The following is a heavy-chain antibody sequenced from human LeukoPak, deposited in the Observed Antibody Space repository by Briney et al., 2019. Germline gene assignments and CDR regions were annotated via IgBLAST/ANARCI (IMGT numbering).Heavy chain of an antibody. J-gene: IGHJ4*02. D-gene: IGHD6-13*01. CDR3: ARRVPAGSSWPLDY. Sequence: QSGGSLRLSCAASGFTVSSNYMSWVRQAPGKGLAWVSVIYSGGSTYYADSVKGRFTISRDNSKNTLYLQMNSLRAEDTAVYYCARRVPAGSSWPLDYWGQGTLVTVSS. CDR1: GFTVSSNY. CDR2: IYSGGST. V-gene: IGHV3-53*01.